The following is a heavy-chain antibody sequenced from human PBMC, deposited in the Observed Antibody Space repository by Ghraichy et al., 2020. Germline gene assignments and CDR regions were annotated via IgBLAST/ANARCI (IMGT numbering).Heavy chain of an antibody. V-gene: IGHV4-61*02. CDR3: ARGARYYYYAMDV. J-gene: IGHJ6*02. CDR2: IYTTGTT. Sequence: SQTLSLTCTVSGGSISSGGYYWSWIRQPAGKGLEWIGRIYTTGTTNYNPSLKSRLTISVDTSKNQFSLKMNSVTAADTAVYYCARGARYYYYAMDVWGQGTTVTVSS. CDR1: GGSISSGGYY.